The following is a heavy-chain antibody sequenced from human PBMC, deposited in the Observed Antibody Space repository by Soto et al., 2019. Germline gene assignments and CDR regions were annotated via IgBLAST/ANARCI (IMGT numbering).Heavy chain of an antibody. J-gene: IGHJ4*02. Sequence: SETLSLTCTVSGGSISSGGYYWSWIRQHPGKGLEWIGYIYYSGSTYYNPSLKSRVTISVDTSKNQFSLKLSSVTAADTAVYYCARSMMVITGTDSFDYWGQGNLVTVSS. CDR1: GGSISSGGYY. V-gene: IGHV4-31*03. CDR3: ARSMMVITGTDSFDY. CDR2: IYYSGST. D-gene: IGHD1-20*01.